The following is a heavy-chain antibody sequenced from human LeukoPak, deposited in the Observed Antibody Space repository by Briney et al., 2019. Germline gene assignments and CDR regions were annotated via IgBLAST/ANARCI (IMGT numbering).Heavy chain of an antibody. Sequence: GGSLRLSCAASGFTFSRHSMNWVRQAPGKGLEWVGRIKSKTDGGTTDYAAPVKGRFTISRDDSKNTLYLQMNSLKTEDTAVYYCTLSGSYSEVDYWGQGTLVTVSS. CDR1: GFTFSRHS. CDR3: TLSGSYSEVDY. V-gene: IGHV3-15*01. J-gene: IGHJ4*02. D-gene: IGHD1-26*01. CDR2: IKSKTDGGTT.